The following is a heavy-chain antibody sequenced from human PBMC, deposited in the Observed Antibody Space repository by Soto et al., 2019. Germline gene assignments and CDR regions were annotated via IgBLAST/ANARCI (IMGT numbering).Heavy chain of an antibody. CDR1: GDTFTDYA. CDR2: FNPGNGDT. J-gene: IGHJ4*02. V-gene: IGHV1-3*01. CDR3: AGGVGATAATFDY. D-gene: IGHD1-26*01. Sequence: QVHLVQSGAEVKKPGASVKVSCKASGDTFTDYAIHWVRQAPRQRLEWLAWFNPGNGDTQYSQKFQGRVTLTRDTSATTAYMELSSLRSEDTSVYFCAGGVGATAATFDYWGQGTLVTVSS.